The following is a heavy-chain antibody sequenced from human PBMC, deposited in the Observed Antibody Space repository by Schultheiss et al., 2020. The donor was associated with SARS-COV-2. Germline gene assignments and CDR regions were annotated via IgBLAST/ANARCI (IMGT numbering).Heavy chain of an antibody. V-gene: IGHV3-30*01. Sequence: GGSLRLSCAASGFTFSSYAMHWVRQAPGKGLEWVAVISYDGSNEDYADSVKGRFTISRDNSKNTLYLQMNSLRAEDTAVYYCARDGPVVAARFYYYYGMDVWGQGTTVTVSS. CDR1: GFTFSSYA. J-gene: IGHJ6*02. D-gene: IGHD2-15*01. CDR3: ARDGPVVAARFYYYYGMDV. CDR2: ISYDGSNE.